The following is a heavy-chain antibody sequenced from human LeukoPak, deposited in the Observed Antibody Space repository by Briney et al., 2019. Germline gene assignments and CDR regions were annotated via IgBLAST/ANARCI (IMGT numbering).Heavy chain of an antibody. J-gene: IGHJ4*02. V-gene: IGHV4-59*01. CDR2: IYYSGST. CDR3: ASSSSWYPSFDY. CDR1: GGSISSYY. Sequence: SETLSLTCTVSGGSISSYYWSWIRQPPGKGLEWIGYIYYSGSTNYNPSLKSRVTISVDTSKNQFSLKLSSVTAADTAVYYCASSSSWYPSFDYWGRGTLVTVSS. D-gene: IGHD6-13*01.